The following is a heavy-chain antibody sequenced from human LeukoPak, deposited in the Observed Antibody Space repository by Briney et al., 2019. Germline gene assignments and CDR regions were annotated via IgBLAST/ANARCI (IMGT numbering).Heavy chain of an antibody. CDR3: AKELRAYGYYYYGMDV. J-gene: IGHJ6*02. Sequence: GGSLRLSCAASGFTFSSYWMSWVRQAPGKGLEWVANIKQDGSEKYYVDSVKGRFTISRDNAKNSLYLQMNSLRAEDTAVYYCAKELRAYGYYYYGMDVWGQGTTVTVSS. CDR2: IKQDGSEK. V-gene: IGHV3-7*01. CDR1: GFTFSSYW. D-gene: IGHD3-10*01.